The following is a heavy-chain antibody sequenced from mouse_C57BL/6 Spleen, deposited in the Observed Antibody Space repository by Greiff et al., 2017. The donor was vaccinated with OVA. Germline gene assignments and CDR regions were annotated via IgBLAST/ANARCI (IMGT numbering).Heavy chain of an antibody. Sequence: EVQLQQSGPELVTPGASVKIPCKASGYTFTDYNMDWVKQSHGKSLEWIGDINPNNGGTIYNQKFKGKATLTVDKSSSTAYMELRSLTSEDTAVYYCARRRWDPHYYAMDYWGQGTSVTVSS. V-gene: IGHV1-18*01. CDR1: GYTFTDYN. D-gene: IGHD4-1*01. CDR2: INPNNGGT. J-gene: IGHJ4*01. CDR3: ARRRWDPHYYAMDY.